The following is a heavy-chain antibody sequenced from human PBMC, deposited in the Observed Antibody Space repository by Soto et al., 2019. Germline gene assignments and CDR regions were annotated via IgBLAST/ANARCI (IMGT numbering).Heavy chain of an antibody. D-gene: IGHD3-22*01. CDR2: ITGSGGSK. V-gene: IGHV3-23*01. Sequence: GGSLRLSCAASGFTFSNYAMTLVRQAPEKGLERVTSITGSGGSKDYAEHGKGRFNNSRDNSKKKLYLQMKNMRAEDTAVYYCASPYYDSSGYYPFDYWGQGTLVTVSS. J-gene: IGHJ4*02. CDR3: ASPYYDSSGYYPFDY. CDR1: GFTFSNYA.